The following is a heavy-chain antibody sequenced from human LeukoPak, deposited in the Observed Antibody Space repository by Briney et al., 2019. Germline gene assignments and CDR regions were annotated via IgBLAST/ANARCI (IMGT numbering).Heavy chain of an antibody. Sequence: SETLSLTCTVSGASFSSYYWSWIRQPPGKGLEGIAYISDSGSTNYNPSLKSRVTISVDTSKNQFSLKLSSVTAADTAAYYCARRNQDWFDPWGQGTLVTVSS. J-gene: IGHJ5*02. CDR2: ISDSGST. CDR1: GASFSSYY. V-gene: IGHV4-59*08. CDR3: ARRNQDWFDP. D-gene: IGHD1-14*01.